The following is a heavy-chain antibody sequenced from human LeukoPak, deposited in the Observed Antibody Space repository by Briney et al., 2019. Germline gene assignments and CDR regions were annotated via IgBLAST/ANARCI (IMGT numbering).Heavy chain of an antibody. CDR1: GGTFSSYA. J-gene: IGHJ4*02. CDR3: AFSSGNALDY. D-gene: IGHD3-22*01. Sequence: GASVNVSCKASGGTFSSYAISWVRQAPGQGLEWMGGIIPISGTANYAQKFQGRVTITADESTSTAYMELSSLRSEDTAVYYCAFSSGNALDYWGQGTLVTVSS. V-gene: IGHV1-69*13. CDR2: IIPISGTA.